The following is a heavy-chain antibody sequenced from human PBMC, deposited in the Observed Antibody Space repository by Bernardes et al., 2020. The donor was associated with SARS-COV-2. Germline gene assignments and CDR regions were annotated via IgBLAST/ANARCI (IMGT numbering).Heavy chain of an antibody. J-gene: IGHJ4*02. Sequence: GGVLRPSRAAPGVTRRRNYMSWVRQAPGKGRGGGSGIYSGGSTYYADSVKGRFTISRDNSKNTLYLQMNSLRAEDTAVYYCARDYGDYYFDYWGQGTLVTVSS. CDR2: IYSGGST. CDR3: ARDYGDYYFDY. V-gene: IGHV3-53*01. D-gene: IGHD4-17*01. CDR1: GVTRRRNY.